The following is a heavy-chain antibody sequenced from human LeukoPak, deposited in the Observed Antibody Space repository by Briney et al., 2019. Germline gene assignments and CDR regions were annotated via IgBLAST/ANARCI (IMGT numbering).Heavy chain of an antibody. CDR3: ARGTAAITNFDY. D-gene: IGHD2-2*01. CDR1: GYTFTGYY. V-gene: IGHV1-2*02. CDR2: INPNSGGT. Sequence: ASVKVSCKASGYTFTGYYMHWVRQAPGQGLEWMGWINPNSGGTNYAQKFQGGVTMTRDTSTSTAYMELSSLRSEDTAVYYCARGTAAITNFDYWGQGTLVTVSS. J-gene: IGHJ4*02.